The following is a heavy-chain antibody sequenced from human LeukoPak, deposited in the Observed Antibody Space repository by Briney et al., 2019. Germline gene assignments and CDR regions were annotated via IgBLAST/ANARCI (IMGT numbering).Heavy chain of an antibody. CDR3: ARGDYYGSGSYLFDY. J-gene: IGHJ4*02. CDR2: INQDGSEK. D-gene: IGHD3-10*01. Sequence: GGSLRLSCAASGFTFSTYCTSWVRQAPGKGREGVANINQDGSEKYHVDSVKGRFTISRDNADNSLYLQMNSLRADDTAVYYCARGDYYGSGSYLFDYWGQGTLVSVSS. V-gene: IGHV3-7*03. CDR1: GFTFSTYC.